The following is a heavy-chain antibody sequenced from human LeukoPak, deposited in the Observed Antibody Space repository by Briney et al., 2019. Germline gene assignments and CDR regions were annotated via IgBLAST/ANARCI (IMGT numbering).Heavy chain of an antibody. V-gene: IGHV4-59*01. J-gene: IGHJ4*02. D-gene: IGHD3-10*01. CDR1: GGSISSYY. CDR3: ARDNGSGHDY. Sequence: PSETLSLTCTVSGGSISSYYWSWIRQPPGKGLEWIGYIYYSGSTNYNPSLKSRVTISVDTSKNQFSLKLSSVTAADTAVYYCARDNGSGHDYWGQGTLVTVSS. CDR2: IYYSGST.